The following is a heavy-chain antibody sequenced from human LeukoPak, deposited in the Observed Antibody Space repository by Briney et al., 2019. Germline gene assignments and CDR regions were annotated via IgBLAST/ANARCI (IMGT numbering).Heavy chain of an antibody. V-gene: IGHV3-53*01. J-gene: IGHJ4*02. CDR3: ARNYGSGSYYNVGFDY. Sequence: QPGGSLRLSCAASGFSASSNYMTWVRQAPGKGLEWVSVIYTGGSTNYADSVKGRFTISRDNSKNTVYLQMNSLRAEDTAVYYCARNYGSGSYYNVGFDYWGQGTLVTVSS. CDR2: IYTGGST. D-gene: IGHD3-10*01. CDR1: GFSASSNY.